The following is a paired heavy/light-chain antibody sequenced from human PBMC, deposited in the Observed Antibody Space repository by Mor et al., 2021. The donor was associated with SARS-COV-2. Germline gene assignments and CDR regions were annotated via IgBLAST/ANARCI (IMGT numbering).Light chain of an antibody. CDR1: QSIGSS. CDR3: HQSSSLPWT. CDR2: YAS. Sequence: EIVLTQSPDFQSVTPKEKVTITCRASQSIGSSLHWYQQKPDQSPKLLIKYASQSFSGVPSRFSGSGSGTDFTLSISSLEAEDAATYYCHQSSSLPWTFGQGTKVEIK. J-gene: IGKJ1*01. V-gene: IGKV6-21*01.
Heavy chain of an antibody. CDR1: GFTFTSYS. Sequence: EMQLVESGGGLVQPGGSLRLSCAASGFTFTSYSMNWVRQAPGKGLEWISYISRTSSIINYADSVKGRFTVSRDNAKNSLFLQMNSLRAEDTAVYYCARDNWNDSPGIFDPWGQGTLVTVSS. CDR3: ARDNWNDSPGIFDP. CDR2: ISRTSSII. V-gene: IGHV3-48*01. D-gene: IGHD1-20*01. J-gene: IGHJ5*02.